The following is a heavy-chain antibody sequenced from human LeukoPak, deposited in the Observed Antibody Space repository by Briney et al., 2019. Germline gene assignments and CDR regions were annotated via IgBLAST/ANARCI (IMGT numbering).Heavy chain of an antibody. V-gene: IGHV3-48*01. CDR1: GFTFSTYN. Sequence: GGSLRLSCAASGFTFSTYNMNWVRQAPGKGLEWVSYISSSSSPIYYEDSVKGRFTISRDNSKNTLYLQMNSLRAEDTAVYYCAKRASGSGTSLYYFDYWGQGTLVTVSS. CDR3: AKRASGSGTSLYYFDY. CDR2: ISSSSSPI. J-gene: IGHJ4*02. D-gene: IGHD3-10*01.